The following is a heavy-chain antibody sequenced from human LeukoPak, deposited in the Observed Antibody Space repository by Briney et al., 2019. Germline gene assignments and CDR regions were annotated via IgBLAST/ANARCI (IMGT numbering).Heavy chain of an antibody. CDR2: VHPADSDT. CDR1: GYSFTSYW. CDR3: ARPQVAPHDAFDI. V-gene: IGHV5-51*01. Sequence: GESLKISCKGSGYSFTSYWIGWVRQMPGKGPEWMGIVHPADSDTRYSPSFQGQVTISADKSISTAYLQWSSLKASDTAMYYCARPQVAPHDAFDIWGQGTMVTVSS. J-gene: IGHJ3*02.